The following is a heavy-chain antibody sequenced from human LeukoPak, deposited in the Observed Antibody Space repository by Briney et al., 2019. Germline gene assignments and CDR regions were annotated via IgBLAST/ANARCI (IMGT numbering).Heavy chain of an antibody. J-gene: IGHJ4*02. V-gene: IGHV1-18*01. CDR3: ARSPSNYGDYLDY. D-gene: IGHD4-17*01. CDR1: GYPFTTYG. CDR2: VSSYNGNT. Sequence: ASVKVSCKTSGYPFTTYGFSWVRQAPGQGLEWMGWVSSYNGNTKYAQKLQGRVTMTTDTSTEIGYMELRSLTFDDTAVYYCARSPSNYGDYLDYWGQGTLVTVSS.